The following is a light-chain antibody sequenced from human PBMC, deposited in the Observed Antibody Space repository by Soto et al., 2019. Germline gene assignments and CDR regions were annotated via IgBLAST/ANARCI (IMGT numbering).Light chain of an antibody. V-gene: IGLV2-14*01. J-gene: IGLJ3*02. Sequence: QSALTQPASVSGSPGQSITISCTGTSSDIGVYNYVSWYQQHPGKAPKLIIYEVSNRPSGVSDRFSASKSGNTASLTISGLQADDEGDYYCSSFTSTNTWVFGGGTKLTVL. CDR2: EVS. CDR3: SSFTSTNTWV. CDR1: SSDIGVYNY.